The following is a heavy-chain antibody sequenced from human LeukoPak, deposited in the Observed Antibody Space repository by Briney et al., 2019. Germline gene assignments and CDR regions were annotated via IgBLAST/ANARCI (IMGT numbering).Heavy chain of an antibody. CDR3: ARDGYCSGGSCYFEISGDAFDI. V-gene: IGHV3-30*04. CDR2: ISYDGSNK. CDR1: GFTFSSYA. Sequence: GGSLRLSCAASGFTFSSYAMHWVRQAPGKGLEWVAVISYDGSNKYYADSVKGRFTTSRDNSKNTLYLQMNSLRAEDTAVYYCARDGYCSGGSCYFEISGDAFDIWGQGTMVTVSS. J-gene: IGHJ3*02. D-gene: IGHD2-15*01.